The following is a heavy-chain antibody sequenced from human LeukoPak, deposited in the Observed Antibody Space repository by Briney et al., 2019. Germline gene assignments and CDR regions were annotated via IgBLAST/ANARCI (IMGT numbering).Heavy chain of an antibody. Sequence: GGSLRLSCAASGFTFSSYAMSWVRQAPGKGLEWVSAISGSGGSTYYADSVKGRLTISRDNSKNTLYLQMNSLRAEDTAVYYCAKIGVPAAIRSPYDYWGQGTLVTVSS. CDR1: GFTFSSYA. J-gene: IGHJ4*02. CDR2: ISGSGGST. D-gene: IGHD2-2*02. V-gene: IGHV3-23*01. CDR3: AKIGVPAAIRSPYDY.